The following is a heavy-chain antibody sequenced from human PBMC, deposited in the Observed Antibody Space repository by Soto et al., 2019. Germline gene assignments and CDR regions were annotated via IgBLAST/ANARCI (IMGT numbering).Heavy chain of an antibody. CDR1: GGSISSGDYY. CDR2: IFYSGST. CDR3: ARCGSVRGSGSYYFPPVEYNWFDP. V-gene: IGHV4-30-4*01. Sequence: PSETLSLTCTVSGGSISSGDYYWSWIRQPPGKGLEWIGYIFYSGSTYYNPSLKSRVTISVDTSKNQFSLKLSSVTAADTAVYYCARCGSVRGSGSYYFPPVEYNWFDPWGQGTLVTVSS. D-gene: IGHD3-10*01. J-gene: IGHJ5*02.